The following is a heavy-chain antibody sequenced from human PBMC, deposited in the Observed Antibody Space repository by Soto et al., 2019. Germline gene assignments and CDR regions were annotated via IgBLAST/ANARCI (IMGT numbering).Heavy chain of an antibody. Sequence: GGSLRLSCAASGFTFSNAWINWVRQAPGKGLEWVGRIKSKNDGGTTDFAAPVKGRFAISRDDSKNMVYLEMNSLQTEDTAIYYCTTDSYITSIIVRFDYWGHGTLVTVSS. J-gene: IGHJ4*01. CDR1: GFTFSNAW. V-gene: IGHV3-15*07. D-gene: IGHD3-22*01. CDR2: IKSKNDGGTT. CDR3: TTDSYITSIIVRFDY.